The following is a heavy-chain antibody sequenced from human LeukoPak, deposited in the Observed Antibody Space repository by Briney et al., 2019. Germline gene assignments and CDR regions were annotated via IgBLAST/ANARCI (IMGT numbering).Heavy chain of an antibody. CDR2: ISDSGSIT. CDR1: GFAFSSQA. J-gene: IGHJ4*02. D-gene: IGHD6-19*01. V-gene: IGHV3-23*01. Sequence: GGSLRLSCAASGFAFSSQAMGWVRQAPGKGLEWVSVISDSGSITYYADSVKGRFTISRDNSKNTLFLQMSSLRAEDTAVYYCAKDARRTSGWYFFDYWGRGTLVTASS. CDR3: AKDARRTSGWYFFDY.